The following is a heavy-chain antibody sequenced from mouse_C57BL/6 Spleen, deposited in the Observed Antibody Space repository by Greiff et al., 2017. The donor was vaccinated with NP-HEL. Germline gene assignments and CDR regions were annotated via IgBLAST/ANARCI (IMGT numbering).Heavy chain of an antibody. V-gene: IGHV1-18*01. CDR2: VNPNNGGT. Sequence: EVQLQQSGPELVKPGASVKIPCKASGYTFTDYNMDWVKQSHGKSLEWIGDVNPNNGGTIYNQKFKGKATLTVDKSSSTAYMELRSLTSEDTAVYYFAKPYYYGSSGYFDVWGTGTTVTVSS. J-gene: IGHJ1*03. CDR1: GYTFTDYN. D-gene: IGHD1-1*01. CDR3: AKPYYYGSSGYFDV.